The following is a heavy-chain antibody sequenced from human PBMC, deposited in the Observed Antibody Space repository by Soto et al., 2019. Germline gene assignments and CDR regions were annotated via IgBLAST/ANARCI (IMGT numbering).Heavy chain of an antibody. CDR1: GFTFSSYG. J-gene: IGHJ6*02. Sequence: PGGSLRLSCAASGFTFSSYGMHWVRQAPGKGLEWVAVIWYDGSNKYYADSVKGRFTISRDNSKNTLYLQMNSLRAEDTAVYYCARDIVYYGSYYYYYYGMDVWGQGTTVTVSS. D-gene: IGHD3-10*01. CDR3: ARDIVYYGSYYYYYYGMDV. CDR2: IWYDGSNK. V-gene: IGHV3-33*01.